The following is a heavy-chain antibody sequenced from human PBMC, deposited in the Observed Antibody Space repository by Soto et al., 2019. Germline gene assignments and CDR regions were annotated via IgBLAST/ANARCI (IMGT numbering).Heavy chain of an antibody. J-gene: IGHJ5*02. CDR1: GDSISSGFYY. CDR3: ARASLVGRSSPNANWFDP. V-gene: IGHV4-31*03. Sequence: QVQLQESGPGLVKPSQTLSLTCTVSGDSISSGFYYWNWIRHHPGKGLEWIGYIYYSGTTYYNPSLRARVTVSVDTSKNQFSLKLSSVTAADTAGYYCARASLVGRSSPNANWFDPWGQGTLVTVSS. D-gene: IGHD2-8*02. CDR2: IYYSGTT.